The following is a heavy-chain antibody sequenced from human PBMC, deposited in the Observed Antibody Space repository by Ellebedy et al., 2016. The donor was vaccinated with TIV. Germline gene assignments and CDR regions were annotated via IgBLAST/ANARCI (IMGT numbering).Heavy chain of an antibody. CDR2: IIPILGIA. D-gene: IGHD6-13*01. CDR1: GGTFSSYA. V-gene: IGHV1-69*04. CDR3: ARDPVAAAGTPPGVYFDY. Sequence: SVKVSCXASGGTFSSYAISWVRQAPGQGLEWMGRIIPILGIANYAQKFQGRVTITADKSTSTAYMELSSLRSEDTAVYYCARDPVAAAGTPPGVYFDYWGQGTLVTVSS. J-gene: IGHJ4*02.